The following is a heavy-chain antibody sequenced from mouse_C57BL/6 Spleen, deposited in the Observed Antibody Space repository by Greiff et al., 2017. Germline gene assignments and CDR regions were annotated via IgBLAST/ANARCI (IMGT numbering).Heavy chain of an antibody. D-gene: IGHD4-1*01. CDR2: ISSGGSYP. J-gene: IGHJ2*01. Sequence: EVNVVESGGDLVKPGGSLKLSCAASGFTFSSYGMSWVRQTPDKRLEWVATISSGGSYPYYPDSVKGRFTISRDNAKTTLYLQMSSLKSEDTAMYYCARHKNWDFDYWGQGTTLTVSS. V-gene: IGHV5-6*01. CDR3: ARHKNWDFDY. CDR1: GFTFSSYG.